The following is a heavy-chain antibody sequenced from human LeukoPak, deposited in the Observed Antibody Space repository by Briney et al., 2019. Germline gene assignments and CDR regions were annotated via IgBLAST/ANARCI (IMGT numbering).Heavy chain of an antibody. CDR1: GFAFSSYA. CDR3: ARDRELEPRVYYFDY. CDR2: ISYDGSNK. D-gene: IGHD1-1*01. J-gene: IGHJ4*02. V-gene: IGHV3-30-3*01. Sequence: GGSLRLSCAASGFAFSSYAMHWVRQAPGKGLEWVAVISYDGSNKYYADSVKGRFTISRDNSKNTLYLQMNSLRAEDTAVYYCARDRELEPRVYYFDYWGQGTLVTVSS.